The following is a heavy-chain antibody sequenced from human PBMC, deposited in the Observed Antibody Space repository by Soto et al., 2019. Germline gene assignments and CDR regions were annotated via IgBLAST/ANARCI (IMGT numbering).Heavy chain of an antibody. V-gene: IGHV4-59*08. CDR3: ARQSSSGLDY. CDR2: IYYSGST. D-gene: IGHD6-13*01. Sequence: SETLSLTCTVSGGSISSYYWSWIRQPPGKGLEWIGYIYYSGSTNYNPSLKSRVTISVDTSKNQFSLKLSSVTAADTAVYYCARQSSSGLDYWGQGTLVTVSS. J-gene: IGHJ4*02. CDR1: GGSISSYY.